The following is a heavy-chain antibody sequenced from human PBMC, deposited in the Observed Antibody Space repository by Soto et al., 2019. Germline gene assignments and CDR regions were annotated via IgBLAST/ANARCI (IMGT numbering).Heavy chain of an antibody. J-gene: IGHJ4*02. D-gene: IGHD3-10*01. V-gene: IGHV1-18*01. CDR1: GYTFTTYG. CDR2: ISAHNGNT. CDR3: ARDTGKFDY. Sequence: GSSVKVSCKTSGYTFTTYGISWVRQAPGQGREWMGWISAHNGNTNYAQKVQGRVIMTADTSPSTAYMELRSLRSDDTAIYFCARDTGKFDYWGQGTLVTVSS.